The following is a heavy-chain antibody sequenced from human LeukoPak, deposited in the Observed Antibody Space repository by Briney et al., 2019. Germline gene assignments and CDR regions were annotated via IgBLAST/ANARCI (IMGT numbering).Heavy chain of an antibody. J-gene: IGHJ4*02. Sequence: PGGSLRLSCAASGFTFSSYAMHWVRQSPGKGLEWVAVISYDGSNTYYADSVKGRFTISRDNSKNTLYLQMNSLRAEDTAVYYCAKSWRRFGEPNEPFDYWGQGTLVTVSS. V-gene: IGHV3-30-3*02. D-gene: IGHD3-10*01. CDR3: AKSWRRFGEPNEPFDY. CDR2: ISYDGSNT. CDR1: GFTFSSYA.